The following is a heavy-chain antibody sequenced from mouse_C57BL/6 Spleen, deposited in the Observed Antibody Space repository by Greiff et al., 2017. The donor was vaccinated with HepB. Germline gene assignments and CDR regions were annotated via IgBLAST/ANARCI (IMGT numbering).Heavy chain of an antibody. CDR1: GFTIKDDY. J-gene: IGHJ4*01. D-gene: IGHD2-2*01. CDR2: IDPENGDT. Sequence: VQLQQSGAELVRPGASVKLSCTASGFTIKDDYMHWVKQRPEQGLEWIGGIDPENGDTEYASKFQGKATITADTSSNTAYRQLSSLTSEDTAVYYGTWLSAMDYWGQGTSVTVSS. CDR3: TWLSAMDY. V-gene: IGHV14-4*01.